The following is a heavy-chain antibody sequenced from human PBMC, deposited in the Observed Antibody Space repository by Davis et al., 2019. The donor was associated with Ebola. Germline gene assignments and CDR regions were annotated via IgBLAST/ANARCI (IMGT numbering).Heavy chain of an antibody. CDR1: GFTFSAYH. J-gene: IGHJ3*02. CDR3: AKEPSSGYAFDI. D-gene: IGHD3-22*01. CDR2: IRDSEVT. Sequence: GESLKISCAASGFTFSAYHMNWVHQAPGKGLEWVANIRDSEVTYYADSVKGRFTISRDNSKSTLYLQMDSLRAEDTALYYCAKEPSSGYAFDIWGQGTMVTVSS. V-gene: IGHV3-23*01.